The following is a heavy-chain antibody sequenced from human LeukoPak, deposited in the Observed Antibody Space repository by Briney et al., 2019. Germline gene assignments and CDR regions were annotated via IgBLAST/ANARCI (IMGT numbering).Heavy chain of an antibody. V-gene: IGHV1-2*02. CDR1: GYTFTGYY. J-gene: IGHJ3*02. Sequence: ASVNVSCKASGYTFTGYYMHWVRQAPGQGLEWMGGINPNSGATNYAQKFQGRVTMTSDTSISTAYVELSRLRSDDTAVYYCARDPSPHTAFDIWGQGTMVTVSS. D-gene: IGHD2-2*01. CDR2: INPNSGAT. CDR3: ARDPSPHTAFDI.